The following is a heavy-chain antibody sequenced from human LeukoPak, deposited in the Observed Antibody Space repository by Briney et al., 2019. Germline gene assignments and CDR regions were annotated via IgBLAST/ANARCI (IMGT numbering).Heavy chain of an antibody. CDR3: ARDHYYGMDV. J-gene: IGHJ6*02. CDR1: GFTVSSNY. Sequence: PGGSLRLSCAASGFTVSSNYMSWVRQAPRKGLEWVANIKQDGSEKYYVDSVKGRFTISRDNAKNSLYLQMNSLRAEDTAVYYCARDHYYGMDVWGQGTTVTVSS. V-gene: IGHV3-7*01. CDR2: IKQDGSEK.